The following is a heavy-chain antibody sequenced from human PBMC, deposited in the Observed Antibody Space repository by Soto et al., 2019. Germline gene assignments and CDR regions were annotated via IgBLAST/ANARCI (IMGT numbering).Heavy chain of an antibody. CDR1: GVAFSFYT. J-gene: IGHJ4*02. CDR2: ISGNGGTT. D-gene: IGHD6-19*01. V-gene: IGHV3-23*01. Sequence: EVVLLESGGGLVQPGGSLSLSCEVSGVAFSFYTLSWVGRAPGKGLEWVASISGNGGTTYYAASGKGRFTFSRDNSKNTVYLQMNSLRGEDTAVYYCAKDRGGFTSGWEFFDFWGQGTLVTVSS. CDR3: AKDRGGFTSGWEFFDF.